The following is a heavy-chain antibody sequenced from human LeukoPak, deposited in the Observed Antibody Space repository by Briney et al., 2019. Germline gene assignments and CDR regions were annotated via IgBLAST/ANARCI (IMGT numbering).Heavy chain of an antibody. CDR1: GFTFTSSA. CDR3: AAVLGYYDSSGYYRNDY. D-gene: IGHD3-22*01. V-gene: IGHV1-58*01. J-gene: IGHJ4*02. CDR2: IVVGSGNT. Sequence: GTSVKVSCKASGFTFTSSAVQWVRQARGQRLEWIGWIVVGSGNTNYAQKFQERVTITGDMSTSTAYMELSSLRSEDTAVYYCAAVLGYYDSSGYYRNDYWGQGTLVTVSS.